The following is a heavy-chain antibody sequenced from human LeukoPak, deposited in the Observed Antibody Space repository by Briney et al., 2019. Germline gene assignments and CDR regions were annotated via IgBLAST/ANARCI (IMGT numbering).Heavy chain of an antibody. CDR1: GFTFTGYS. J-gene: IGHJ4*02. Sequence: GGSLRLSCAACGFTFTGYSMTSVRQAPGKGLEWVSSMSSGSTYIYYADSVRGRFTISRDNAKNSLYLLMNSLRAEDTAGYYCARDLPTGVSRVFLVQWGQGTLVTVPS. V-gene: IGHV3-21*01. CDR2: MSSGSTYI. CDR3: ARDLPTGVSRVFLVQ. D-gene: IGHD5/OR15-5a*01.